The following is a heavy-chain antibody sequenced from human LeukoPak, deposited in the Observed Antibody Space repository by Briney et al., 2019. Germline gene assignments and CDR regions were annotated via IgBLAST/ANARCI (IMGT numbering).Heavy chain of an antibody. CDR3: TTDEDWNYARKDV. J-gene: IGHJ6*02. D-gene: IGHD1-7*01. CDR1: GITFSNAW. V-gene: IGHV3-15*04. CDR2: TVSEIDGGTT. Sequence: PGGSLRLSCAGSGITFSNAWMSWVRQAPGKGLEWVGQTVSEIDGGTTDYAAPVKGRFTISRDDSKSTLYLQMNSLKIEDTAVYYCTTDEDWNYARKDVWGQGATVIVSS.